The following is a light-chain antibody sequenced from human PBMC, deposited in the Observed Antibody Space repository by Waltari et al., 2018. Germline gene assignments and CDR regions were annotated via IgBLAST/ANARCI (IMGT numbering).Light chain of an antibody. J-gene: IGKJ1*01. Sequence: VLTQSPGTLSSSVGDTVTITCRASQSIGTSLAWYQQKPGKAPRLLIYRASTRASGIPDRFSGSGSGTEFSLTINRLEAEDFAVYYCQNYERLQRTFGPGTKVEIK. CDR2: RAS. CDR1: QSIGTS. CDR3: QNYERLQRT. V-gene: IGKV3-20*01.